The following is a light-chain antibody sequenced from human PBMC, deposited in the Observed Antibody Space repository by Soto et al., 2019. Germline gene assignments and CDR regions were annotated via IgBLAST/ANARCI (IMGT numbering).Light chain of an antibody. CDR1: QDISNY. Sequence: DIHMTQSPSSLSASVGDRVTITCQASQDISNYLKWYQQKPGKAPKLLIYDASNLETGVPSRFSGSGSVTDFTFTISSLQPEDIATYYCQQYDNLPITFGQGTRLEIK. J-gene: IGKJ5*01. CDR2: DAS. CDR3: QQYDNLPIT. V-gene: IGKV1-33*01.